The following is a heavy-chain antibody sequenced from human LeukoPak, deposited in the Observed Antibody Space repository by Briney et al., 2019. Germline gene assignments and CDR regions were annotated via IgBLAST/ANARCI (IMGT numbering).Heavy chain of an antibody. Sequence: GGSLRLSCAASGFTLSDHYMDWVRLAPGKGLEWVANIKGDGSERNYVDSVKGRFTISRDNAKNSLYLQMNSPRVADTAVYYYVSEGYNYYGMDVWGQGTTVTVSS. V-gene: IGHV3-7*01. J-gene: IGHJ6*02. CDR3: VSEGYNYYGMDV. CDR2: IKGDGSER. CDR1: GFTLSDHY.